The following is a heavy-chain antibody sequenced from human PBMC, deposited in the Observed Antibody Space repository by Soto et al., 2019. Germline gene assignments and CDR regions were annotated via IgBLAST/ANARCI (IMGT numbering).Heavy chain of an antibody. J-gene: IGHJ4*02. CDR1: GFTSSTYP. CDR2: IRPSSESM. CDR3: ARVSDFAFDY. Sequence: EVQLVESGGGLVQPGGSLRLSCAASGFTSSTYPMNWVRQAPGKGLEWVSNIRPSSESMSYADSVKGRFTVSRDNAKNSLSLQMNSLRDDDTAVYYCARVSDFAFDYWGQGTLVTVSS. V-gene: IGHV3-48*02. D-gene: IGHD2-21*02.